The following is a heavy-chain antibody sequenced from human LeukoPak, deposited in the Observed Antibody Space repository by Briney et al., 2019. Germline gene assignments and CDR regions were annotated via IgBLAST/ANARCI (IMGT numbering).Heavy chain of an antibody. CDR1: GYSISSGYY. V-gene: IGHV4-38-2*01. Sequence: SETLFLTCAVSGYSISSGYYWGGIRQPPGKGLEWIGIIYDSGSTYYNPSLKSRVTMSVDTSKTQFSLKLSSVTAADTAVYYCARQARYCAGTTCYILDYWGQGTLVTVSS. D-gene: IGHD2-2*01. J-gene: IGHJ4*02. CDR2: IYDSGST. CDR3: ARQARYCAGTTCYILDY.